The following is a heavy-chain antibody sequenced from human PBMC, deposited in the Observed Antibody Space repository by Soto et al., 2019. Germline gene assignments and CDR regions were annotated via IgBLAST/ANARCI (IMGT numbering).Heavy chain of an antibody. J-gene: IGHJ4*02. D-gene: IGHD3-10*01. CDR1: GFTVSNNY. CDR3: APHPGGGGY. CDR2: IYSGGYT. Sequence: EVQLVESGGGLIQPGGSLRLSCAVSGFTVSNNYMSWVCQAPGKGLEGVSVIYSGGYTAYGDSVKGRFTISRDNSKNTLYLQINGRAPHPPAVYFGAPHPGGGGYWGQGTLVTVSS. V-gene: IGHV3-53*01.